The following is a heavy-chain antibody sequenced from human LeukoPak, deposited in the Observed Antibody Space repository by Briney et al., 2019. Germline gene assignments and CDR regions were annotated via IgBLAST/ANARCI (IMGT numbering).Heavy chain of an antibody. V-gene: IGHV4-38-2*02. CDR1: GYSISSGYY. J-gene: IGHJ4*02. CDR3: AREGYYGSGSYLG. Sequence: SETLSLTCTVSGYSISSGYYWGWIRQPPGKGLEWIANIYHSGNTYYNPSLKSRVTISVDTSKNQFSLKLSSVTAADTAVYYCAREGYYGSGSYLGWGQGTLVTVSS. CDR2: IYHSGNT. D-gene: IGHD3-10*01.